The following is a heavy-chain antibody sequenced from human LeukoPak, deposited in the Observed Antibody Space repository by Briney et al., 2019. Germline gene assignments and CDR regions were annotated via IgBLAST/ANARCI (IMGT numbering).Heavy chain of an antibody. V-gene: IGHV4-38-2*02. CDR3: AREKRDYYDSSGYYLSWFDP. Sequence: SKTLSLTCTVSGYSISSGYYWGWIRQPPGKGLEWIGSIYHSGSTYYNPSLKSRVTISVDTSKNQFSPKLSSVTAADTAVYYCAREKRDYYDSSGYYLSWFDPWGQGTLVTVSS. CDR2: IYHSGST. CDR1: GYSISSGYY. J-gene: IGHJ5*02. D-gene: IGHD3-22*01.